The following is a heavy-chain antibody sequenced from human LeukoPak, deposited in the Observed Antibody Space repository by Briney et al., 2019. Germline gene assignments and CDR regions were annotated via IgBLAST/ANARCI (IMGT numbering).Heavy chain of an antibody. CDR1: AGSFSGYY. J-gene: IGHJ4*02. Sequence: NTSETLSLTCAVYAGSFSGYYWSWIRQPPGKGLEWIGEINHSGSTSYNAPHKSRVTISVDTSKNQFSLKLSSVTAADTAVYYCAILAGQLAFDYWGLGSLVTVSS. CDR3: AILAGQLAFDY. D-gene: IGHD3-16*01. V-gene: IGHV4-34*01. CDR2: INHSGST.